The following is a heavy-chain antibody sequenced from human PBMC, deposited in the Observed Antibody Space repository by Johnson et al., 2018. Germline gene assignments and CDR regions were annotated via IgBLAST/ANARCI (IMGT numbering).Heavy chain of an antibody. CDR3: ASFKDPGPDPFGSAFDI. Sequence: VQLVQSGGGFVQPGGSLRLSCTASGFSFSSYAMSWVRQAPGKGLEWVSIISGSGENTYNADSVKGRFTISRDNSKKTRYLQMNSLKVEETAIYYCASFKDPGPDPFGSAFDIWGQGTIVTVSS. CDR1: GFSFSSYA. V-gene: IGHV3-23*04. CDR2: ISGSGENT. D-gene: IGHD3-10*01. J-gene: IGHJ3*02.